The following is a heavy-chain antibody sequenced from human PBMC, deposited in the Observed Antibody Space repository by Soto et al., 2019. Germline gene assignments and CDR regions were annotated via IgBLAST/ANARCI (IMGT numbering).Heavy chain of an antibody. V-gene: IGHV4-39*01. Sequence: SETLSLTCTVSGGSISSSSYYWGWIRQPPGKGLEWIGSIYYSGSTYYNPSLKSRVTISVDTSKNQFSLKLSSVTAADTAVYYCARGPKLTTVTTTAEDVFDYWGQGTPVTVSS. D-gene: IGHD4-17*01. CDR3: ARGPKLTTVTTTAEDVFDY. J-gene: IGHJ4*02. CDR2: IYYSGST. CDR1: GGSISSSSYY.